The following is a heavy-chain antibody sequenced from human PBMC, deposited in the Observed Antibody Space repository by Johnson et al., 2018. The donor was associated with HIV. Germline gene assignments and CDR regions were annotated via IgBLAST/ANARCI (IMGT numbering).Heavy chain of an antibody. Sequence: QMWLGESGGGVLRPGKSLRLSCEASGVTFRCSAMHWARQAPGKGLEWVAVITYDGRNKYYTDSVKCRFIISRDNSKNMTNLQMNGLSDEYTADYYCVRDQGSGWPTNAFEIWGRGTRVIVSS. J-gene: IGHJ3*02. CDR2: ITYDGRNK. CDR3: VRDQGSGWPTNAFEI. V-gene: IGHV3-30*04. D-gene: IGHD6-19*01. CDR1: GVTFRCSA.